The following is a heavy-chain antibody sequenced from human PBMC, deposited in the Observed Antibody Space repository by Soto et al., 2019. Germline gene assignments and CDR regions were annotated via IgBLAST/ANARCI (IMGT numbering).Heavy chain of an antibody. CDR3: AKQGTAAGRTPYFYYMDV. Sequence: EVQVLESGGGLVQAGGSLRLSCAASGFTFSSFAMSWVRQAPGKGLEWVSVISGSGGSTNYADSVRGRFTISRDSSRNTLFSQMNTLRTEDTAVYYCAKQGTAAGRTPYFYYMDVCCKWTTVTVSS. V-gene: IGHV3-23*01. CDR1: GFTFSSFA. CDR2: ISGSGGST. J-gene: IGHJ6*03. D-gene: IGHD6-13*01.